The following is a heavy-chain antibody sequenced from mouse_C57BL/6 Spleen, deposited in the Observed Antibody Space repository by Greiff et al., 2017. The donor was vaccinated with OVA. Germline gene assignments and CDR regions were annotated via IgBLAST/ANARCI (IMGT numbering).Heavy chain of an antibody. CDR3: ARSYYDYHYAMDY. V-gene: IGHV1-76*01. J-gene: IGHJ4*01. D-gene: IGHD2-4*01. Sequence: VQLVESGAELVRPGASVKLSCKASGYTFTDYYINWVKQRPGQGLEWIARIYPGSGNTYYNEKFKGKATLTAEKSSSTAYMQLSSLTSEDSSVYFCARSYYDYHYAMDYWGQGTSVTVSS. CDR1: GYTFTDYY. CDR2: IYPGSGNT.